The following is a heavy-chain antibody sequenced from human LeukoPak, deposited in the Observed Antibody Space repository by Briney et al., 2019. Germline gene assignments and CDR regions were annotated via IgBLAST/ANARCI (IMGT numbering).Heavy chain of an antibody. D-gene: IGHD6-19*01. CDR2: ISGSGGGT. J-gene: IGHJ4*02. CDR1: GFTFSNYA. CDR3: AKEERSNSGWPFDY. V-gene: IGHV3-23*01. Sequence: GGSLRLSCAASGFTFSNYAMSWVRQAPGKGLEWVSAISGSGGGTYYADSVKGRFTISRDNSKNTLYLQMNSLRAEDTAVYYRAKEERSNSGWPFDYWGQGTLVTVSS.